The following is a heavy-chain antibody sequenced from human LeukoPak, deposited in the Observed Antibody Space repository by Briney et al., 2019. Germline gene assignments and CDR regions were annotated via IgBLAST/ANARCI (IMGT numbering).Heavy chain of an antibody. D-gene: IGHD1-20*01. Sequence: ASVKVSCKASGYTFTGYYIHWVRLAPGQGLAWMGRINPSGGSTTYAQKFQGRVTMTRDTSTSTIYMELSGLRSEDTAVFYCARDREDNWRYFDYWGQGTLVTVSS. CDR1: GYTFTGYY. V-gene: IGHV1-46*01. CDR3: ARDREDNWRYFDY. CDR2: INPSGGST. J-gene: IGHJ4*02.